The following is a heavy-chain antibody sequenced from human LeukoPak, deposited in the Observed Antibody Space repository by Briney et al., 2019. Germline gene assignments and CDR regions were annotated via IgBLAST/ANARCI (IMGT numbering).Heavy chain of an antibody. J-gene: IGHJ3*02. D-gene: IGHD3-22*01. CDR1: GGSISSGGYY. V-gene: IGHV4-31*03. Sequence: PSETLSLTCTVSGGSISSGGYYWSWVRQHPGRGLEWLGYIYYSGSNYYNTSLKSRVTISVDTSKNQFSLKLSSVTAADTAVYYCARGASNYCDSSGYHGSTRTAFDIWGQGTMVTVSS. CDR3: ARGASNYCDSSGYHGSTRTAFDI. CDR2: IYYSGSN.